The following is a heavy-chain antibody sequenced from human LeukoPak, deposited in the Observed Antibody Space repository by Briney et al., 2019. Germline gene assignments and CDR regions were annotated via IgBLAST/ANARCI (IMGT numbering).Heavy chain of an antibody. D-gene: IGHD6-19*01. J-gene: IGHJ4*02. V-gene: IGHV3-23*01. CDR3: ARKVAAPDY. CDR1: GFTFSSYG. CDR2: ISGGGVST. Sequence: PGGSLRLSCAASGFTFSSYGMNWVRQAPGKGLQWVSAISGGGVSTYYADSVRGRFTISRDNSKNTLYLQMNSLRAEDTAVYYCARKVAAPDYWGQGTLVTVSS.